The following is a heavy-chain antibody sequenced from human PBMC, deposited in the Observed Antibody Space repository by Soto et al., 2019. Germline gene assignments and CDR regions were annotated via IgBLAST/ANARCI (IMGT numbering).Heavy chain of an antibody. Sequence: SETLSLTCAVYGGSFSAYYWSWIRQPPGKGLEWIGEINHSGSTKYNPSLKSRVTISVDTSKNQFSLKLRSVAAADAAVYYCAAWYDSSGYSRHAFDIWDQGTLVTVSS. CDR1: GGSFSAYY. J-gene: IGHJ3*02. CDR3: AAWYDSSGYSRHAFDI. D-gene: IGHD3-22*01. CDR2: INHSGST. V-gene: IGHV4-34*01.